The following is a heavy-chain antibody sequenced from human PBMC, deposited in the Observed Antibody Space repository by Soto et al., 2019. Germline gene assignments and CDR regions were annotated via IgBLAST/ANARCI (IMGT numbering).Heavy chain of an antibody. V-gene: IGHV3-73*02. J-gene: IGHJ4*02. D-gene: IGHD2-15*01. Sequence: VQLLESGGGLVQPGGSLELSCAASGFTFSASAMHWVRQAYGNGLEWVGRIRSNGRTAYAASMQGRFTISRDDSKKTASLQLNSLKTDDTAVYYCARVDCSGGSCYPYYFEHWGQGALVTVSA. CDR3: ARVDCSGGSCYPYYFEH. CDR1: GFTFSASA. CDR2: IRSNGRT.